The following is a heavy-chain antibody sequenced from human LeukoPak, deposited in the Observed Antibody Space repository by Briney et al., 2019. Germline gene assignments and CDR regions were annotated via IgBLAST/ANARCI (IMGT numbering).Heavy chain of an antibody. D-gene: IGHD1-7*01. CDR1: GGSISSSSYY. CDR3: ARLRTTHDAFDI. V-gene: IGHV4-39*01. Sequence: SETLSLTCTVSGGSISSSSYYWDWIRQPPGERLEWIGSIYYSGGTYYNPSLKSRVTISVDTSKNQFSLKLSSVTAADTAVYYCARLRTTHDAFDIWGQGTMVTASS. CDR2: IYYSGGT. J-gene: IGHJ3*02.